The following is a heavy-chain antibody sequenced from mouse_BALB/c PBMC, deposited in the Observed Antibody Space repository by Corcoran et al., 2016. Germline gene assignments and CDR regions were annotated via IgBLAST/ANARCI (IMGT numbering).Heavy chain of an antibody. V-gene: IGHV14-3*02. J-gene: IGHJ2*01. CDR2: IDPANGNT. CDR3: ARSNWFDY. CDR1: GFNIKDTY. D-gene: IGHD4-1*01. Sequence: EVQLQQSGAELVKPGASVKLSCTASGFNIKDTYMHWVKQRPEQGLEWIGRIDPANGNTKYDPKYQGKATITADTSSNTAYLQLSSLTSEDTAVYYCARSNWFDYWGQGTTLTVSS.